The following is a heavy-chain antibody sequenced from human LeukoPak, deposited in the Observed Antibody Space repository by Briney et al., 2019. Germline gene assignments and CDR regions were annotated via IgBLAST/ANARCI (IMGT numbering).Heavy chain of an antibody. CDR3: VKDANYFDSGSYLIPFDS. CDR2: ISGSGSRT. V-gene: IGHV3-23*01. CDR1: GFTFSKYA. Sequence: GGSLTLSCAASGFTFSKYAMDWVRQTPGKGLEWVAGISGSGSRTYYADAVKGRFNISRDNSKNTLYLQINSLRAEDTAVYYCVKDANYFDSGSYLIPFDSWGQGTLVTVSS. D-gene: IGHD3-22*01. J-gene: IGHJ4*02.